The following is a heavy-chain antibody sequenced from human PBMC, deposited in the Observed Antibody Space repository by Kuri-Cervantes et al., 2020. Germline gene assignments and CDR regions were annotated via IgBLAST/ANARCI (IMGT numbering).Heavy chain of an antibody. CDR2: ISAYNGNT. CDR1: GYTFTSYG. J-gene: IGHJ5*02. D-gene: IGHD3-22*01. Sequence: ASVKVSCKASGYTFTSYGISWVRQAPGQGLEWMGWISAYNGNTNYAQKLQGRVTMTTDTSTSTAYMELSSLRSEDTAVYYCAREHSTYYYDSSGYYYYWFDPWGQGTLVTVSS. CDR3: AREHSTYYYDSSGYYYYWFDP. V-gene: IGHV1-18*01.